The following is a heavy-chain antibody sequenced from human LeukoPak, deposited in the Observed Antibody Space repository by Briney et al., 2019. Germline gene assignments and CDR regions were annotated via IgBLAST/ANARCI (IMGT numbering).Heavy chain of an antibody. D-gene: IGHD3-10*01. CDR2: IYHSGST. CDR3: ARVEYYYGSGSSRFDP. Sequence: LETLSLTCAVSGYSISSGYYWGWIRQPPGKGLEWIGSIYHSGSTYYNPSLKSRVTISVDTSKNQFSLKLSSVTAADTAVYYCARVEYYYGSGSSRFDPWGQGTLVTVSS. V-gene: IGHV4-38-2*01. CDR1: GYSISSGYY. J-gene: IGHJ5*02.